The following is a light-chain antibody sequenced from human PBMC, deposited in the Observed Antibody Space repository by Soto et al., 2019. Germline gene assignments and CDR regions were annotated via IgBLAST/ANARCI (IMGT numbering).Light chain of an antibody. CDR1: QSVSSSY. J-gene: IGKJ4*02. CDR2: GAS. Sequence: EIVLTKSPGTLSLSAGERATLSCRASQSVSSSYFAWYQQKPAQAPRLLICGASSRATGIPDRFSSSGACTDFTLTISRLEPEDYSVYYCQQYGSSPPLTCGGGTKVDIK. CDR3: QQYGSSPPLT. V-gene: IGKV3-20*01.